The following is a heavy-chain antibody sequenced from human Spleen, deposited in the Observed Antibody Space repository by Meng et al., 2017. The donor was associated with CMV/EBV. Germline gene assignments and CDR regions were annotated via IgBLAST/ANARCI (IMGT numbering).Heavy chain of an antibody. CDR1: GFTFSSYA. CDR2: IRFDGTNK. V-gene: IGHV3-30*02. D-gene: IGHD2-2*02. CDR3: ARDGGYCSSTSCYRGNNWFDP. J-gene: IGHJ5*02. Sequence: GESLKISCAASGFTFSSYAMHWVRQAPGKGLEWVANIRFDGTNKYHADSVKGRFTISRDNSKNTLYLQMNSLRAEDTAVYYCARDGGYCSSTSCYRGNNWFDPWGQGTLVTVSS.